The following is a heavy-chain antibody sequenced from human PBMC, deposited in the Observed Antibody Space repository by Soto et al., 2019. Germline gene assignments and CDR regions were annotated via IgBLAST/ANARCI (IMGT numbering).Heavy chain of an antibody. J-gene: IGHJ4*02. V-gene: IGHV3-15*07. Sequence: GGSLRLSCAASGFTFSNAWMNWVRQAPGKGLEWVGRIKSKTDGGTTDYAAPVKGRFTISRDDSKNTLYLQMNSLKTEDTAVYYCARDQAAAGNFDYWGQGTLVTVSS. D-gene: IGHD6-13*01. CDR2: IKSKTDGGTT. CDR1: GFTFSNAW. CDR3: ARDQAAAGNFDY.